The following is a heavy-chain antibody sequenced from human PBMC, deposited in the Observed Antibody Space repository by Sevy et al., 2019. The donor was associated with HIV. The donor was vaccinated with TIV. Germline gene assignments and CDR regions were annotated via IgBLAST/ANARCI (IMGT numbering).Heavy chain of an antibody. V-gene: IGHV4-59*01. J-gene: IGHJ5*02. CDR2: IYYSGST. D-gene: IGHD4-4*01. CDR1: GGSISSYY. Sequence: SETLSLTCTVSGGSISSYYWSWIRQPPGKGLEWIGYIYYSGSTNYHPSLKSRVTISVDTSKNQFSLKLSSVTAADTAVYYCARDVTNNWFDPWGQGTLVTVSS. CDR3: ARDVTNNWFDP.